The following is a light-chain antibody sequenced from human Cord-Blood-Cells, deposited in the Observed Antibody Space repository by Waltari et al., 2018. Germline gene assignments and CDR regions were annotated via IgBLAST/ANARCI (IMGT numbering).Light chain of an antibody. J-gene: IGLJ3*02. CDR3: AAWDDSLNGWV. V-gene: IGLV1-44*01. CDR1: SSNIGSNT. CDR2: SNN. Sequence: QSVLTQPPSASGTPGQRVTISCSGSSSNIGSNTVNCYQQLPGTAPKLPLYSNNRGPSGVPDRFSGSKSGTSASLAISGLQSEDEADYYCAAWDDSLNGWVFGGGTKLTVL.